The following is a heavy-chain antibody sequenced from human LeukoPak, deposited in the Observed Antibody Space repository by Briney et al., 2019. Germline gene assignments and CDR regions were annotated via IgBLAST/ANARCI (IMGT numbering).Heavy chain of an antibody. Sequence: KPSETLSLTCTVSGGSISSSSYYWGWIRQPPGKGLEWIGSIYYSGSTYYNPSLKSRVTISVDTSKNQFSLKLSSVTAADTAVYYCARALYYYGSGSYDYYYMDVWGKGTTVTISS. CDR1: GGSISSSSYY. CDR2: IYYSGST. J-gene: IGHJ6*03. D-gene: IGHD3-10*01. V-gene: IGHV4-39*07. CDR3: ARALYYYGSGSYDYYYMDV.